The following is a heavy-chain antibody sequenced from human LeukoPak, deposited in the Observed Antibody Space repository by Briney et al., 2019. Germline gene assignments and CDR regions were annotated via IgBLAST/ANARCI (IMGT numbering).Heavy chain of an antibody. V-gene: IGHV4-59*12. J-gene: IGHJ4*02. D-gene: IGHD5-18*01. Sequence: SETLSLTCTVSGGSISSYYWSWIRQPPGKGLEWIGYIYYSGSTNYNPSLKSRVTISVDTSKNQFSLKLSSVTAADTAVYYCARKGRGYSYGPNYFDYWGQGTLVTVSS. CDR1: GGSISSYY. CDR2: IYYSGST. CDR3: ARKGRGYSYGPNYFDY.